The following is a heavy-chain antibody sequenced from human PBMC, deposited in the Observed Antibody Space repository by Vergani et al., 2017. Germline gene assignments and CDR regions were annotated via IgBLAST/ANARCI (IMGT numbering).Heavy chain of an antibody. CDR3: VRDLCSRGPFDV. Sequence: QVQLQESGPGLLTTSETLSLTCNVSGVSITRGNHWGGVRQSPGTGVVWIASFFHLGTVYYNPSLRRRVRISIDAYNVLSLRLQSVTAADTAVYFCVRDLCSRGPFDVWGQGSLVTVSS. V-gene: IGHV4-38-2*02. CDR1: GVSITRGNH. CDR2: FFHLGTV. J-gene: IGHJ4*01. D-gene: IGHD2-15*01.